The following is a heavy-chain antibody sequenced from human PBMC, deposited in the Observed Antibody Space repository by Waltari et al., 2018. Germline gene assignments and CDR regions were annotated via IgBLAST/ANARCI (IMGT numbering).Heavy chain of an antibody. V-gene: IGHV3-30-3*01. D-gene: IGHD6-19*01. J-gene: IGHJ3*02. CDR1: GFTFSSYA. CDR2: ISYDGSNK. CDR3: ARSWRTSGWYWCGAFDI. Sequence: QVQLVESGGGVVQPGRSLRLSCAASGFTFSSYAMHWVRQAPGKGLEWVAVISYDGSNKDYADSVKGRFTISRDNSKNTLYLQMNSLRAEDTAVYYCARSWRTSGWYWCGAFDIWGQGTMVTVSS.